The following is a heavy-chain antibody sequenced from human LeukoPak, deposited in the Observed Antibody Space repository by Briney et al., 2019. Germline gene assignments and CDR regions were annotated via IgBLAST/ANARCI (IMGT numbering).Heavy chain of an antibody. Sequence: GASVKVSCKASGYTFTRYGISWVRQAPGQGLQWLGWISASNGNTNYAQKFQGRVTMTTDTSTSTVYMEVRGLRSDDTAMYYCARDVGITVADSFDPWGQGTLVTVSS. J-gene: IGHJ5*02. CDR1: GYTFTRYG. V-gene: IGHV1-18*01. CDR2: ISASNGNT. D-gene: IGHD6-13*01. CDR3: ARDVGITVADSFDP.